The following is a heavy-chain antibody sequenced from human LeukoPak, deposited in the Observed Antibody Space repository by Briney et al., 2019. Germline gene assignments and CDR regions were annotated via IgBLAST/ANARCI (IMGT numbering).Heavy chain of an antibody. J-gene: IGHJ4*02. V-gene: IGHV3-23*01. CDR3: AGRSGSFDY. CDR1: GFTFSSYA. CDR2: ISGSGGST. Sequence: GGSLRLSCAASGFTFSSYAMSWVRQAPGKGLEWVSAISGSGGSTYYADSVKGRFTISRDNAKNSLYLQMNSLRAEDTAVYYCAGRSGSFDYWGQGTLVTVSS. D-gene: IGHD3-10*01.